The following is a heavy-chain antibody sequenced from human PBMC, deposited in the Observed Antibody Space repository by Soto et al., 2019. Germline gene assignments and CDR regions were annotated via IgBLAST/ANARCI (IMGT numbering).Heavy chain of an antibody. CDR3: ATYGWDDSSGFFDY. Sequence: ASETLSLTCTVSGGSISSYYWSWIRQPPGKGLEWIGYIYYSGSTNYNPSLKSRVTISVDTSKNQFSRKLSSVTAADTAVYYCATYGWDDSSGFFDYWGQGTLVTVSS. J-gene: IGHJ4*02. CDR2: IYYSGST. V-gene: IGHV4-59*08. D-gene: IGHD3-22*01. CDR1: GGSISSYY.